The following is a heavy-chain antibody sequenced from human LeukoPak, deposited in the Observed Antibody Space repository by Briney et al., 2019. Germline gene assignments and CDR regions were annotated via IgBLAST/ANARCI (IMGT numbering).Heavy chain of an antibody. Sequence: PGGSLRLSCAASGFTFISYAMSWVRQAPVKGLEWVSIISGSGGSTYYADSVKGRFTISRDNSKNTLYLQMNSLRVEDTAIYYCVKVAKYYYGSETYYFFEHWGQGTPVTASS. CDR2: ISGSGGST. D-gene: IGHD3-10*01. V-gene: IGHV3-23*01. CDR3: VKVAKYYYGSETYYFFEH. CDR1: GFTFISYA. J-gene: IGHJ4*02.